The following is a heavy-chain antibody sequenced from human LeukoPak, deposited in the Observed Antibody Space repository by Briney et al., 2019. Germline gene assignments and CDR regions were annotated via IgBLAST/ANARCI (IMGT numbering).Heavy chain of an antibody. V-gene: IGHV1-18*01. CDR3: ARDAREVLFWFGEFFP. CDR1: GYTFTSYG. J-gene: IGHJ5*02. CDR2: ISGYNGKT. D-gene: IGHD3-10*01. Sequence: ASVKVSCKASGYTFTSYGINWVRQAPGQGLEWMGWISGYNGKTKYAPKIQGRVTMTIDTSTSKAYMELRSLRSDDTAVYYCARDAREVLFWFGEFFPWGQGTLVTVPS.